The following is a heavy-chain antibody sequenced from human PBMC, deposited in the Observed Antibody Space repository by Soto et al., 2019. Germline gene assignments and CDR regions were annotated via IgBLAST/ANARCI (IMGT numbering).Heavy chain of an antibody. V-gene: IGHV4-39*01. J-gene: IGHJ4*02. CDR2: IYYSGST. CDR1: GGSISSSSYY. D-gene: IGHD3-10*01. Sequence: QLQLQESGPGLVKPSETLSLTCTVSGGSISSSSYYWGWIRQPPGKGLEWIGSIYYSGSTYYNPSLQSRVTISVDTSKNQFSLKLSSVTAADTAVYYCARLRWFGPDYWGQGTLVTVSS. CDR3: ARLRWFGPDY.